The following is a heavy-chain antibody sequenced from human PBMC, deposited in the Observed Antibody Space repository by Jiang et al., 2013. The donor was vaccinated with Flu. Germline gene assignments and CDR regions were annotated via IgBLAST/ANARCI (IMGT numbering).Heavy chain of an antibody. CDR2: VHYSGTT. CDR1: GASINSYY. CDR3: ASRGSDSSTFDH. V-gene: IGHV4-59*01. Sequence: SGPGLVKPSETLSLTCTVSGASINSYYWTWIRQSPGKGLEWIGYVHYSGTTNYNPSLKSRITMSVDSSKNQCFLKLSSVTAADTAVYYCASRGSDSSTFDHWGQGTLVTVSS. J-gene: IGHJ4*02. D-gene: IGHD6-6*01.